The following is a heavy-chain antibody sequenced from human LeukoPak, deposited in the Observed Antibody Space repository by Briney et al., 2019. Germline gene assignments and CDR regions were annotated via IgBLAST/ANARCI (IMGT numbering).Heavy chain of an antibody. CDR2: ISTYNDNT. Sequence: ASVKVSCKASGYTFTSCDISWVRQAPGQGLEWMGWISTYNDNTHYAQKLQGRVTMTTDTSTSTVYMELTSVRSDDTAVYYCARIQSRIIAARPGDPAFDYWGRGTLVTVSS. J-gene: IGHJ4*02. D-gene: IGHD6-6*01. V-gene: IGHV1-18*01. CDR1: GYTFTSCD. CDR3: ARIQSRIIAARPGDPAFDY.